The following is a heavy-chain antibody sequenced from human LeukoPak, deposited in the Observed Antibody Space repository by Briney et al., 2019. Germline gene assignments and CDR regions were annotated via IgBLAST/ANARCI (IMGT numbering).Heavy chain of an antibody. D-gene: IGHD3-9*01. Sequence: KPSETLSLTCTVPGGSITSYYWSWIRQPLGKGLEWIGYIYYSGITNYNPSLKSRVTISVDTSKKQFSLKLSSVTAADTAVYYCARGGGNYDSLTGLFDYWGQGTLVTVSS. V-gene: IGHV4-59*01. CDR1: GGSITSYY. CDR3: ARGGGNYDSLTGLFDY. J-gene: IGHJ4*02. CDR2: IYYSGIT.